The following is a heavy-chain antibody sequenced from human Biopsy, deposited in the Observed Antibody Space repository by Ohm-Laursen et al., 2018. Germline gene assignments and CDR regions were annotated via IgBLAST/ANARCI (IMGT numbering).Heavy chain of an antibody. CDR1: GGTFTNHA. J-gene: IGHJ2*01. V-gene: IGHV1-69*06. CDR3: ARFPLGAYDDSGSYRAVEHWYFDL. CDR2: SIPLFNTA. Sequence: GSSVKVSCKASGGTFTNHAVGWVRQAPGQGLEWVGSSIPLFNTANYADKFQGRVTLTADKSTTTAYMELSSLRSEDTAIYYCARFPLGAYDDSGSYRAVEHWYFDLWGRGTQVTVSS. D-gene: IGHD3-22*01.